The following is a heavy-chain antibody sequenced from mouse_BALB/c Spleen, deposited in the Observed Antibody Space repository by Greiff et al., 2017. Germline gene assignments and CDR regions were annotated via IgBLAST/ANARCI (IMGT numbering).Heavy chain of an antibody. J-gene: IGHJ2*01. Sequence: EVMLVESGGGLVQPGGSRKLSCAASGFTFSSFGMHWVRQAPEKGLEWVAYISSVSSTIYYADTVKGRFTISRDNPKNTLFLQMTSLRSEDTAMYYCARSGYGSSFDYWGQGTTLTVSS. V-gene: IGHV5-17*02. CDR2: ISSVSSTI. D-gene: IGHD1-1*01. CDR3: ARSGYGSSFDY. CDR1: GFTFSSFG.